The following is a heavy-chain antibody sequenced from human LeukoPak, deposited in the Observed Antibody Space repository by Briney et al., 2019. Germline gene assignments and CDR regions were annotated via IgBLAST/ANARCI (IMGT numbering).Heavy chain of an antibody. J-gene: IGHJ4*02. Sequence: GGSLRLSCAASGFTFSSYAISWVRQAPGKWLEWVSSISGNGGSTYYADSVKGRFTISRDNSKNTLYLQMSSLRAEDTAVYYCAKWSVTMMVVVTDLDYWGQGTLVTVSS. CDR2: ISGNGGST. CDR3: AKWSVTMMVVVTDLDY. V-gene: IGHV3-23*01. CDR1: GFTFSSYA. D-gene: IGHD3-22*01.